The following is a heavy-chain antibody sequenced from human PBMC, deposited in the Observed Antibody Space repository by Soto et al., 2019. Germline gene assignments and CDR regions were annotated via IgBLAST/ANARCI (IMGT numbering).Heavy chain of an antibody. Sequence: QVQLVQSGAEVTKPGSSVKVSCKASGGTFSSYAISWVRQAPGQGLEWMGGIIPIFGTANYAQKFQGRVTITADESTSTAYMELSSLRSEDTAVYYCARTFPRPYDSSGYHYYGMDVWGQGTTVTVSS. J-gene: IGHJ6*02. V-gene: IGHV1-69*01. CDR1: GGTFSSYA. CDR3: ARTFPRPYDSSGYHYYGMDV. D-gene: IGHD3-22*01. CDR2: IIPIFGTA.